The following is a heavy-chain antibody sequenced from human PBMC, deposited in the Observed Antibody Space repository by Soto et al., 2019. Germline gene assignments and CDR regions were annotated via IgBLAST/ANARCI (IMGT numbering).Heavy chain of an antibody. CDR3: AKGKRSITIFGVVIIPGMDV. CDR2: ISGSGGST. CDR1: GFTFSSYA. D-gene: IGHD3-3*01. Sequence: PGGSLRLSCAASGFTFSSYAMSWVRQAPGKGLEWVSAISGSGGSTYYADSVKGRFTISRDNSKNTLYLQMNSLRAEDTAVYYCAKGKRSITIFGVVIIPGMDVWGQGTTVTVSS. V-gene: IGHV3-23*01. J-gene: IGHJ6*02.